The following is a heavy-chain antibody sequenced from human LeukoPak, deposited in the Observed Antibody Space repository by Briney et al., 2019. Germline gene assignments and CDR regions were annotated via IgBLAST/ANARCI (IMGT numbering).Heavy chain of an antibody. CDR3: AIVVRGVIINGIDY. J-gene: IGHJ4*02. V-gene: IGHV3-23*01. D-gene: IGHD3-10*01. CDR2: ISGSGGST. CDR1: GFTFSSYG. Sequence: GGTLRLSCAASGFTFSSYGMSWVRQAPGKGLEWVSAISGSGGSTYYADSVKGRFTISRDNSKNTLYLQMNSLRAEDTAVYYCAIVVRGVIINGIDYWGQGTLVTVSS.